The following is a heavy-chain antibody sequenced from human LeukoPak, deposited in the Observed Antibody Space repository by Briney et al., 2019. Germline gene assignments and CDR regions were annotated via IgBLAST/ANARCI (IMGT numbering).Heavy chain of an antibody. V-gene: IGHV4-4*02. CDR1: GGSISSSNW. J-gene: IGHJ4*02. CDR3: ARGLPHSSGWYFDPRIRSGYFDY. Sequence: PSETLSLTCAVSGGSISSSNWWSWVRQPPGKGLEWIGEIYHSGSTNYNPSLKSRVTISVDKSKNQFSLKLSSVTAADTAVYYCARGLPHSSGWYFDPRIRSGYFDYWGQGTLVTVSS. CDR2: IYHSGST. D-gene: IGHD6-19*01.